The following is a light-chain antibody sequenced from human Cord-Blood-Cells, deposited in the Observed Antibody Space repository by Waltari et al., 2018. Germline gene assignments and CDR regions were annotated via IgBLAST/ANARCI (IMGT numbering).Light chain of an antibody. CDR3: AAWDDSLSGWV. CDR2: RNN. CDR1: SSNIGSNY. V-gene: IGLV1-47*01. Sequence: QSVLTQSPSASGTPGQRVTTPCSGSSSNIGSNYVYWYQQLPGTAPKLLIYRNNRRPSGVPDRFSGSKSGTSASLAISGLRSEDEADYYCAAWDDSLSGWVFGGGTKLTVL. J-gene: IGLJ3*02.